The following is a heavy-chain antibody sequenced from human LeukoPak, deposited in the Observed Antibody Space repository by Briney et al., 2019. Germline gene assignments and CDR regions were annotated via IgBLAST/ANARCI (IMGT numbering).Heavy chain of an antibody. CDR2: IWYDGSNK. Sequence: GGSLRLSCAASGFTFSSYGMHWVRQAPGKGLEWVAVIWYDGSNKYYADSVKGRFTISRDNSKNTLYLQMNSLRAEDTAAYYCARDSYALRYGMDVWGQGTTVTVSS. CDR1: GFTFSSYG. V-gene: IGHV3-33*01. J-gene: IGHJ6*02. CDR3: ARDSYALRYGMDV.